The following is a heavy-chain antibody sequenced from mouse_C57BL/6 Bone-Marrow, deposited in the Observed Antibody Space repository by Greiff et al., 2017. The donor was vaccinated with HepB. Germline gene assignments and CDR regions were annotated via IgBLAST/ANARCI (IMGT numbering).Heavy chain of an antibody. J-gene: IGHJ3*01. CDR2: MYPRSGNT. CDR1: GYTFTSYG. D-gene: IGHD1-1*02. Sequence: VQLKESGAELARPGASVKLSCKASGYTFTSYGISWVKQRTGQGLEWIGEMYPRSGNTYYNEKFKGKATLTADKSSSTAYMELRSLKSEDSAVYFCARWGSCVAWCAYWGQGTLVAVSA. V-gene: IGHV1-81*01. CDR3: ARWGSCVAWCAY.